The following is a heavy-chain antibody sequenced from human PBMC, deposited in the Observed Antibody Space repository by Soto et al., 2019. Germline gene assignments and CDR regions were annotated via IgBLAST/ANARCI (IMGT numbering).Heavy chain of an antibody. CDR1: VFTFSSYA. D-gene: IGHD3-10*01. V-gene: IGHV3-30*18. CDR2: IWYDGSNK. Sequence: QVQLVESGVGVVQPGRSLRLSCAASVFTFSSYAMHWVRQAPGNGLEGVAVIWYDGSNKNYADSVKGRFTISRDHSMNTLYLQMNSLRTEDTAVYYCAKARHGSRTYSYFDYWGQGSLVTVSS. J-gene: IGHJ4*02. CDR3: AKARHGSRTYSYFDY.